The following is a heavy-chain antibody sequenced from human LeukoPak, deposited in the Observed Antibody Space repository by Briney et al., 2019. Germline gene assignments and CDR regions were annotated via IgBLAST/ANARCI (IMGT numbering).Heavy chain of an antibody. V-gene: IGHV3-48*04. D-gene: IGHD6-13*01. CDR2: ISSSSSTI. CDR1: GFTFSSYS. J-gene: IGHJ4*02. CDR3: ASGGVEQFDY. Sequence: GGSLRLSCAASGFTFSSYSMNWVRQAPGKGLEWVSYISSSSSTIYYADSVKGRFTNSRDNAKNSLYLQMNSLRAEDTAVYYCASGGVEQFDYWGQGTLVTVSS.